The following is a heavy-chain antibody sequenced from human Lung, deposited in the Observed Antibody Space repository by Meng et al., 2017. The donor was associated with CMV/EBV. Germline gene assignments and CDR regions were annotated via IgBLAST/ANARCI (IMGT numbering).Heavy chain of an antibody. V-gene: IGHV4-31*03. D-gene: IGHD3-10*01. CDR1: GGSISSGGYD. CDR2: IHSSGST. CDR3: ARASYGSGSPLGESWFDP. Sequence: QWQLQETGPGLVKPSQTLSLTCTVSGGSISSGGYDWSWIRQHPGKGLEWIGYIHSSGSTYYNPSLRSRLTISVDTSKNQFSLKLSSVTAADTAVYYCARASYGSGSPLGESWFDPWGQGTLVTVSS. J-gene: IGHJ5*02.